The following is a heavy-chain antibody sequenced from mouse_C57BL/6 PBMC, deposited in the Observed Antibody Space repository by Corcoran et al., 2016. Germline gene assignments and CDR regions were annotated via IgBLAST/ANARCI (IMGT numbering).Heavy chain of an antibody. J-gene: IGHJ1*03. D-gene: IGHD1-1*01. CDR1: GYSITSGYY. V-gene: IGHV3-6*01. CDR3: AREKDYYYGSSYGYFDV. Sequence: DVQLQESGPGLVKPSQSLSLTCSVTGYSITSGYYWNWIRQFPGNKLEWMGYISYDGSNNYNPSLKNRISITRDTSKNQFFLKLNSVTTEDTATYYCAREKDYYYGSSYGYFDVWGTGTTVTVSS. CDR2: ISYDGSN.